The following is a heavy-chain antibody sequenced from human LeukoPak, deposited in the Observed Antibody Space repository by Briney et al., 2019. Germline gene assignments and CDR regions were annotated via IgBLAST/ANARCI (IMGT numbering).Heavy chain of an antibody. D-gene: IGHD4-23*01. J-gene: IGHJ4*02. V-gene: IGHV3-66*02. CDR2: IYSGGST. CDR3: AREYRGGNSGLYYFGY. Sequence: PGGSLRLSCAASGFTVSSNYMSWVRQAPGKGLEWVSVIYSGGSTYYADSVKGRFTISRDNSKNTLYLQMNSLRAEDTAVYYCAREYRGGNSGLYYFGYWGQGTLVTVSS. CDR1: GFTVSSNY.